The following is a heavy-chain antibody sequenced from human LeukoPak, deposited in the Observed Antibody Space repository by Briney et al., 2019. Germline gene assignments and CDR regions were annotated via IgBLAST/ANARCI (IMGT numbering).Heavy chain of an antibody. CDR3: AKGPLHYLHGTHYFDY. D-gene: IGHD4-11*01. CDR2: ISGSGDST. Sequence: PGGTLRLSCAASGFTFNNYGMSWVRQAPGKGLEWVSGISGSGDSTYYADSVEGRFTISRDNSKNTLYLQMNSLRAEDTAVYYCAKGPLHYLHGTHYFDYWGQGTLVTVSS. J-gene: IGHJ4*02. CDR1: GFTFNNYG. V-gene: IGHV3-23*01.